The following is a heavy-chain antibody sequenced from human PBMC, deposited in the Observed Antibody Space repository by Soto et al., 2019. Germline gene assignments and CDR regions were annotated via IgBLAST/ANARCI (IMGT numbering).Heavy chain of an antibody. D-gene: IGHD6-25*01. CDR2: INPILDST. CDR3: ATMKRARLDS. CDR1: GIMSSGYG. J-gene: IGHJ4*02. V-gene: IGHV1-69*09. Sequence: QEQVVQSGPAMKEPGSSVKVSCRASGIMSSGYGFSWVRQAPGQGLDWVGMINPILDSTHYAQNLQGRVSLSVDKSRDTAYLEVTSLRLEDTAIYFCATMKRARLDSWGRGTVVNVSS.